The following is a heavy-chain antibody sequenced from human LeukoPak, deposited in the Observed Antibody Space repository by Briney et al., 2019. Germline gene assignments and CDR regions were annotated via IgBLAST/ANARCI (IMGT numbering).Heavy chain of an antibody. CDR3: ARETPSYGGNVSDY. J-gene: IGHJ4*02. V-gene: IGHV3-48*03. D-gene: IGHD4-23*01. CDR1: GFSFSTYD. Sequence: PGGSLRLSCAASGFSFSTYDMNWVRQAPGKGLDYVSYISSSGTTKYYADSVKGRFTISRDNARNSLYLQMNSLRAEDTAVYYCARETPSYGGNVSDYWGQGTLVTVSS. CDR2: ISSSGTTK.